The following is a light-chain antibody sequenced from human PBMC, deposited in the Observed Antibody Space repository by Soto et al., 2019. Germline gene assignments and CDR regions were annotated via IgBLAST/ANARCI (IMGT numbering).Light chain of an antibody. Sequence: QSVLTQPPSASGTPGQRVTISCSGSSSNIGGNYVYWYQQLPGTAPKLLIYSNNHRSSGVPDRFSGSKSGTSASLAISGLRSEDEAHYYCAAWDDSLSRAVFGGGTQLTVL. CDR1: SSNIGGNY. J-gene: IGLJ7*01. CDR2: SNN. CDR3: AAWDDSLSRAV. V-gene: IGLV1-47*02.